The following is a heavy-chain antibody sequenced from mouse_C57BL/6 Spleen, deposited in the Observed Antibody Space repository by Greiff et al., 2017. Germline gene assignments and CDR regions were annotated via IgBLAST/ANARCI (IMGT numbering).Heavy chain of an antibody. CDR1: GYTFTDYY. Sequence: EVQLQQSGPELVKPGASVKISCKASGYTFTDYYMNWVKQSHGKSLEWIGDINPNNGGTSYNQKFKGKATLTVDKSSSTAYMELRSLTSEDSAVYYCARRGWLPAMDYWGQGTSVTVSS. CDR2: INPNNGGT. D-gene: IGHD3-2*02. V-gene: IGHV1-26*01. CDR3: ARRGWLPAMDY. J-gene: IGHJ4*01.